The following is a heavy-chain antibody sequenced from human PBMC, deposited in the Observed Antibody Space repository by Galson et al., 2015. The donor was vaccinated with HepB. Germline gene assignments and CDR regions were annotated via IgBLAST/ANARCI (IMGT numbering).Heavy chain of an antibody. D-gene: IGHD3-10*01. CDR2: ISHDESNK. Sequence: GKGLEWVAVISHDESNKYYADSVEGRFTISRDNSKNTLYLQMNSLRAEDTAVYHCAGDSWIRGPIGWYFDLWGRGTLGTFSS. V-gene: IGHV3-30*04. CDR3: AGDSWIRGPIGWYFDL. J-gene: IGHJ2*01.